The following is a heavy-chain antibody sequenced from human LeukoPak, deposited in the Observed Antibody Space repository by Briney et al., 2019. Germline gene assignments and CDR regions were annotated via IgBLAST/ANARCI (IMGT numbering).Heavy chain of an antibody. CDR3: ARGPITMIVVHHDY. J-gene: IGHJ4*02. CDR1: GFTFSSYS. V-gene: IGHV3-21*01. D-gene: IGHD3-22*01. CDR2: ISSSSSYI. Sequence: GGSLRLSCAASGFTFSSYSMNWVRQAPGKGLEWVSSISSSSSYIYYADSVKSRFTISRDNAKNSLYLQMNSLRAEDTAVYYCARGPITMIVVHHDYWGQGTLVTVSS.